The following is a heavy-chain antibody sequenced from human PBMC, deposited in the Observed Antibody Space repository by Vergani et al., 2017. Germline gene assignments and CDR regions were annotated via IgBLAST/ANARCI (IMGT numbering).Heavy chain of an antibody. CDR2: IYSGGST. CDR3: ARDGPRSRGSFDY. V-gene: IGHV3-66*02. CDR1: GFTVSSNY. J-gene: IGHJ4*02. Sequence: EVQLVESGGGLVQPGGSPRLSCAASGFTVSSNYMSWVRQAPGKGLEWVSVIYSGGSTYYADSVKGRFTISRDNSKNTLYLQMNSLRAEDTAVYYCARDGPRSRGSFDYWGQGTLVTVSS. D-gene: IGHD3-10*01.